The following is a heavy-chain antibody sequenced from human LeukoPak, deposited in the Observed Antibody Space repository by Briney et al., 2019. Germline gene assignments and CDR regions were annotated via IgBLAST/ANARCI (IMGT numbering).Heavy chain of an antibody. Sequence: PSETLSLTCAVSGGSFSGYYWSWIRQPPGKGLEWIGEINHSGSTNYNPSLKSRVTISVDTSKNQSTLKLSSVTAADTAVYYCARGRIVLMVYATRGNWFDPWGQGTLVTVSS. J-gene: IGHJ5*02. CDR2: INHSGST. V-gene: IGHV4-34*01. CDR3: ARGRIVLMVYATRGNWFDP. CDR1: GGSFSGYY. D-gene: IGHD2-8*01.